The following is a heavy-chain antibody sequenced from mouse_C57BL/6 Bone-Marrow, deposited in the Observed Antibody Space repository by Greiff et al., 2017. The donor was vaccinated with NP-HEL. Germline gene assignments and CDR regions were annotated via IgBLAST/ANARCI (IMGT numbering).Heavy chain of an antibody. CDR2: IDPNSGGT. Sequence: VKLQQPGAELVKPGASVKLSCKASGYTFTSYWMHWVKQRPGRGLEWIGRIDPNSGGTKYNEKFKSKATLTVDKPSSTAYMQLSSLTSEDSAVYYCARDDGYYPYWYYDVWGTGTTVTVSS. CDR3: ARDDGYYPYWYYDV. CDR1: GYTFTSYW. D-gene: IGHD2-3*01. J-gene: IGHJ1*03. V-gene: IGHV1-72*01.